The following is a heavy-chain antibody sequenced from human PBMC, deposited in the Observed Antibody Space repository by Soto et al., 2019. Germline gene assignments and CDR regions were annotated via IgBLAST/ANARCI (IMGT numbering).Heavy chain of an antibody. J-gene: IGHJ6*03. CDR1: GFTFSGSA. CDR2: IRSKANSYAT. CDR3: TRREYYYYMDV. V-gene: IGHV3-73*01. Sequence: GGSLRLSCAASGFTFSGSAMHWVRQASGKGLEWVGRIRSKANSYATAYAASVKGRFTISRDDSKNTAYLQMNSLKTEDTAVYYCTRREYYYYMDVWGKGTTVTVSS.